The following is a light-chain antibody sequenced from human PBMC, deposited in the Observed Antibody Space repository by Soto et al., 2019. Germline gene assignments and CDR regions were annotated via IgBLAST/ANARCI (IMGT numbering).Light chain of an antibody. J-gene: IGKJ1*01. CDR1: QAVTTR. CDR2: LAS. Sequence: EIVLTQSPATLSSFPGDRVTLSCRASQAVTTRLAWYQHKPGQAPRLLIYLASNRAAGVPARFSGSGSGTDFPLTISNVEPEDFAVYYCHQRQSWPRTFGQGTTVDIK. CDR3: HQRQSWPRT. V-gene: IGKV3-11*01.